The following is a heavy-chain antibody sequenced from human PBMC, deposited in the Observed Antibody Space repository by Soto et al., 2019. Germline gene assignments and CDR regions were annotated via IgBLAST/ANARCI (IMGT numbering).Heavy chain of an antibody. Sequence: PGGSLRLSCAASGFTLSSYGMHWVRQAPGKGLEWVAVISYDGSNKYYADSVKGRFTISRDNSKNTLYLQMNSLRAEDTAVYYCAKDHHRGYWGQGTLVTVSS. CDR2: ISYDGSNK. V-gene: IGHV3-30*18. CDR3: AKDHHRGY. CDR1: GFTLSSYG. J-gene: IGHJ4*02. D-gene: IGHD3-16*02.